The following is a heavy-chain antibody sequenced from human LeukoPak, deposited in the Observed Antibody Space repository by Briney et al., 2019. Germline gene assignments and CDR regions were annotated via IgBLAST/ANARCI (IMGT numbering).Heavy chain of an antibody. V-gene: IGHV3-48*03. J-gene: IGHJ3*02. D-gene: IGHD3-22*01. CDR1: EFTFSSYE. Sequence: GGSLRLSCAASEFTFSSYEMNWVRQAPGKGLEWVSYISSSGSTIYYADSVKGRFTVSRDNAKKSLYLQMNSLRAEDTAIYYCATYYYDSGAQRGDDAFDIWGQGTMVTVSS. CDR2: ISSSGSTI. CDR3: ATYYYDSGAQRGDDAFDI.